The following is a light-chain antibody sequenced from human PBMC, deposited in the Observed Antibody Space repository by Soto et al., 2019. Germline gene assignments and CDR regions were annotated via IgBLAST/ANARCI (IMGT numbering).Light chain of an antibody. J-gene: IGKJ1*01. CDR1: QSVGDTY. CDR3: QQYGNSPKT. CDR2: GAS. Sequence: EIVLTQSPGTLSLSPGEIATLSCRASQSVGDTYLAWYQQKPGQAPRLLIFGASSRATGIPDRFSGSGSGTDFTLTITRLAREDFAVYYCQQYGNSPKTFGQGTKVDI. V-gene: IGKV3-20*01.